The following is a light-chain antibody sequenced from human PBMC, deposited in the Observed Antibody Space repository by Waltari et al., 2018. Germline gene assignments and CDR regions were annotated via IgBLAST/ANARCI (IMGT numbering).Light chain of an antibody. V-gene: IGLV4-69*01. Sequence: QLVLTQSPSASASLGASAKLTCTLSSGHSTYTIAWHQQQPEKGPRYLMRVNSDGTHSKGDGIPDRFSGSTSGGERHLTISSLQSEDEADYYCQTWGTGTVVFGGGTKLTVL. CDR1: SGHSTYT. CDR2: VNSDGTH. CDR3: QTWGTGTVV. J-gene: IGLJ2*01.